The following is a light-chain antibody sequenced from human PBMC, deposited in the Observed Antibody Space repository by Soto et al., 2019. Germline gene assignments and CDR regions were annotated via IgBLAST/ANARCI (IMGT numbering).Light chain of an antibody. V-gene: IGKV1-39*01. CDR3: QRTYT. CDR2: AAS. Sequence: DIPMTQSPSSLSASVGDRVNITCRASQSISNHLNWYQQKPGKAPKLLISAASSLQSGVPSRFSGSGSGTDFTLTISSLQTEDSATYYCQRTYTFGQGTSLEIK. J-gene: IGKJ2*01. CDR1: QSISNH.